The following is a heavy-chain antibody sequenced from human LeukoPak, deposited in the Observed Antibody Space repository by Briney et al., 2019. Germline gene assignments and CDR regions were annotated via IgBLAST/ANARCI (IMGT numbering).Heavy chain of an antibody. CDR2: ISYTGST. CDR3: ARHGQYSSGWNDGFDI. CDR1: GGSISSYY. J-gene: IGHJ3*02. D-gene: IGHD6-19*01. V-gene: IGHV4-59*08. Sequence: SETLSLTCTVSGGSISSYYWSWIRQPPRKRLEWIGYISYTGSTNYNPSLKSRVTISVDTSKNQLSLKLSSVTAADTAVYYCARHGQYSSGWNDGFDIWGQGTMVTVSS.